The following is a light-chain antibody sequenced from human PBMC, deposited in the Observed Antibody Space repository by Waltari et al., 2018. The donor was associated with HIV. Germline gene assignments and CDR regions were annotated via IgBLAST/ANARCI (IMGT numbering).Light chain of an antibody. Sequence: NFMLTQPHSVSESPGKMVTISCTRSSGSVASHYVQWYQQRPGSSPTTVIYEDNQRPSGFPDRFSGSIDSSSNSASLTISGLKTEDEADYYCQSYDSRNHVVFGGGTKLTVL. CDR1: SGSVASHY. CDR2: EDN. J-gene: IGLJ2*01. V-gene: IGLV6-57*01. CDR3: QSYDSRNHVV.